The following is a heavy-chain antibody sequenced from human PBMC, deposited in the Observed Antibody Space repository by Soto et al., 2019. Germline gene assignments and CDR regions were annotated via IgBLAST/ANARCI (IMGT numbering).Heavy chain of an antibody. J-gene: IGHJ4*02. D-gene: IGHD6-19*01. V-gene: IGHV1-3*01. CDR2: INAGNGNT. Sequence: ASVKVSCKASGYTFTSYAMHWVRQAPGQRLEWMGWINAGNGNTKYSQKFQGRVTITRDTSASTAYMELSSLRSEDTAVYYCARDVGQWLDGYFDYWGQGTLVTVSS. CDR1: GYTFTSYA. CDR3: ARDVGQWLDGYFDY.